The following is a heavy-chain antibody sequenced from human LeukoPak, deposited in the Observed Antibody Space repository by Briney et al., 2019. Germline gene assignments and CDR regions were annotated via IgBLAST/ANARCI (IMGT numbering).Heavy chain of an antibody. J-gene: IGHJ6*03. CDR3: ARIGMVRGVLSYYYMDV. D-gene: IGHD3-10*01. V-gene: IGHV4-61*02. Sequence: PSETLSLTCTVSGGPISSGSYYWSWIRQPAGEGLEWLGRIYTSGSTNYNPSLKSRVTISVDTSKNQFSLKLSSVTAADTAVYYCARIGMVRGVLSYYYMDVWGKGTTVTISS. CDR1: GGPISSGSYY. CDR2: IYTSGST.